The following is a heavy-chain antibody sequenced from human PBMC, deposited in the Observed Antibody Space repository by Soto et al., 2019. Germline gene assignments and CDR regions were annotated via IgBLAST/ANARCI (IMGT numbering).Heavy chain of an antibody. Sequence: SVKVSCKASGGTFSSYAISWVRQAPGQGLEWMGGIIPIFGTANYAQKFQGRVTITADESTSTAYMELSSLGSEDTAVYYCARGSGSYYHDYYYYGMDVWGQGTTVTVSS. CDR1: GGTFSSYA. V-gene: IGHV1-69*13. CDR3: ARGSGSYYHDYYYYGMDV. CDR2: IIPIFGTA. J-gene: IGHJ6*02. D-gene: IGHD3-10*01.